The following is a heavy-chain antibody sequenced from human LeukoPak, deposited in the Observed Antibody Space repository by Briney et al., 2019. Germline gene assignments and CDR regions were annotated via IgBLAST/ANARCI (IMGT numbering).Heavy chain of an antibody. V-gene: IGHV3-74*01. J-gene: IGHJ4*02. Sequence: GGSLRLSCAASGFTFSDYFMHWVRQDPGKGLTWVARISGDGRATTYEGSVKGRFTISRDNAQNSLYLQMNSLRAEDTAVYYCAQNGLYYYDSCGYFDYWGQGTLVTVSS. D-gene: IGHD3-22*01. CDR2: ISGDGRAT. CDR3: AQNGLYYYDSCGYFDY. CDR1: GFTFSDYF.